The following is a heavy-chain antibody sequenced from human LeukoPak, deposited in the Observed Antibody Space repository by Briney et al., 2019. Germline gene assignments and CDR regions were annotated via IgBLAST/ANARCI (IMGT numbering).Heavy chain of an antibody. J-gene: IGHJ6*03. D-gene: IGHD5-12*01. CDR2: INSDGSST. CDR3: ASTGYSGYGYYYYMDV. Sequence: GGSLRLSCAASGFTFSSYWMHWVRQAPGKGLVWVSHINSDGSSTSYADSVKGRFTISRDNAKNTLYLQMNSLRAEDTAVYYCASTGYSGYGYYYYMDVWGKGTTVTISS. CDR1: GFTFSSYW. V-gene: IGHV3-74*01.